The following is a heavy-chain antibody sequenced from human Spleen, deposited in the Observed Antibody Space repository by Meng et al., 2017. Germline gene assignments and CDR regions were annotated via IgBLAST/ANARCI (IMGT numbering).Heavy chain of an antibody. CDR1: GFTLSRSA. V-gene: IGHV3-23*01. D-gene: IGHD4-17*01. J-gene: IGHJ4*02. CDR2: ISASGWNT. Sequence: GESLKISCAASGFTLSRSAMTWVRQAPGKGLEWVAGISASGWNTYYADSVRGRFTISRDNSKNTLYLEMNTLRDEDTAVYYCAKDGYGDGPYYFAYWGQGKLV. CDR3: AKDGYGDGPYYFAY.